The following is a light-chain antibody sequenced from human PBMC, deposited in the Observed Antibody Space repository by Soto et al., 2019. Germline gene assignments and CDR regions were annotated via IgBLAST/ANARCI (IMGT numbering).Light chain of an antibody. Sequence: EIVLTQSPGTLSLSPGERATLSCRASQSVISSYLAWYQQKPGQAPRLLFYGASIRATGIPDRFSGSGSGTDSTLTISSLEPEDFAVYYCQQYCCSPSTFGQGTKLEIK. J-gene: IGKJ2*01. V-gene: IGKV3-20*01. CDR1: QSVISSY. CDR3: QQYCCSPST. CDR2: GAS.